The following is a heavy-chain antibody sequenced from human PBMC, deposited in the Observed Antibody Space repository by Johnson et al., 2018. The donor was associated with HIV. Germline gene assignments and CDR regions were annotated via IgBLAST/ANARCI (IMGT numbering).Heavy chain of an antibody. CDR3: AREYYYDSSGYNAFDI. V-gene: IGHV3-30*04. J-gene: IGHJ3*02. CDR2: ISYDGSNK. Sequence: QVQLVESGGGVVQPGRSLRLSCAASGFTFSSYAMHWVRQAPGKGLDWVAVISYDGSNKYYADSVKGRFTISRDNSKNTLYLQMNSLRAEDTAVYYCAREYYYDSSGYNAFDIWGQGTMVTVSS. D-gene: IGHD3-22*01. CDR1: GFTFSSYA.